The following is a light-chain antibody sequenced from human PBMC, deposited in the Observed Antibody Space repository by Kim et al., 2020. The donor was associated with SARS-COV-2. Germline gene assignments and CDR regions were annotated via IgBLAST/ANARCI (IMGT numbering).Light chain of an antibody. Sequence: PGQTARLTCSGNALSKQYAYWYQQKAGQAPVVVMIKDIERTPGIPERFSGSSSGTTVTLTISGAQAEDEADYYCQSADSSDTYWVFGGGTQLTVL. J-gene: IGLJ3*02. CDR3: QSADSSDTYWV. CDR2: KDI. CDR1: ALSKQY. V-gene: IGLV3-25*03.